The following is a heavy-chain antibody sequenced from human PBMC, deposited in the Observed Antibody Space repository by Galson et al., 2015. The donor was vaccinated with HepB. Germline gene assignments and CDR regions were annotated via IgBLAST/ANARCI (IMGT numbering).Heavy chain of an antibody. CDR3: ARDRYCSSTSCYDWFDP. J-gene: IGHJ5*02. CDR2: ISSSSSYT. V-gene: IGHV3-11*06. Sequence: SLRLSCAASGFTFSDYYMSWIRQAPGKGLEWVSYISSSSSYTNYADSVKGRFTISRDNAKNSLYLQMNSLRAEDTAVYYCARDRYCSSTSCYDWFDPWGQGTLVTVSS. CDR1: GFTFSDYY. D-gene: IGHD2-2*01.